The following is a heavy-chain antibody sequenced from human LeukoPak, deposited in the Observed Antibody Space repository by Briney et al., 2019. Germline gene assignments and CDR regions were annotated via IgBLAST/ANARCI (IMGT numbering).Heavy chain of an antibody. CDR2: INSDGSWT. CDR1: GNYW. V-gene: IGHV3-74*01. D-gene: IGHD2-2*01. Sequence: GGSLRLSWAASGNYWMHWVRQAPGKGLVWVSHINSDGSWTSYADSVKGRFTISKDNAKNTVYLQMNNLRAEDTAVYYCVSFYETYWGRGTLVTVSS. CDR3: VSFYETY. J-gene: IGHJ4*02.